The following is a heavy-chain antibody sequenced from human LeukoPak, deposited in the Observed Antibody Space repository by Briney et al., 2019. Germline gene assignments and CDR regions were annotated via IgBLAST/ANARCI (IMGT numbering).Heavy chain of an antibody. CDR3: AREGVGATDDAFDI. Sequence: SETLSLTCTVSGGSISSSGHYWGWVRQSPGKGMGWLGNIFYSGSTYYNPSLKSRVTISVDTSNNQFSLKLTSVTAADTAVYYCAREGVGATDDAFDIWGQGIVVTVSS. J-gene: IGHJ3*02. CDR2: IFYSGST. D-gene: IGHD1-26*01. V-gene: IGHV4-39*02. CDR1: GGSISSSGHY.